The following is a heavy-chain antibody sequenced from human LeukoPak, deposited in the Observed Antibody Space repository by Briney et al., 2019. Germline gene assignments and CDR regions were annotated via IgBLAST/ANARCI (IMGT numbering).Heavy chain of an antibody. CDR2: IYYSGST. Sequence: SETLSLTCTVSGGSISSYYWNWIRQPPGKGLEWIGYIYYSGSTNYNPSLKSRVTVSVDTSKNQFSLKLSSVTAADTAVYYCGRDAAGVHFDYWGQGTLVTVSS. J-gene: IGHJ4*02. V-gene: IGHV4-59*12. CDR3: GRDAAGVHFDY. D-gene: IGHD6-19*01. CDR1: GGSISSYY.